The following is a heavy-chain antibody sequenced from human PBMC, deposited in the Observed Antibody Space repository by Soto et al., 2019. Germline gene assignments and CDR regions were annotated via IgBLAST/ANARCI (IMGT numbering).Heavy chain of an antibody. Sequence: SETLSLTWTVSGGSISSYYWSWIRQPPGKGLEWIGYIYYSGSTNYNPSLKSRVTISVDTSKNQFSLKLSSVTAADTAVYYCARVSATVDYYYYYGMDVWGQGTTVTVSS. J-gene: IGHJ6*02. CDR2: IYYSGST. CDR3: ARVSATVDYYYYYGMDV. V-gene: IGHV4-59*01. D-gene: IGHD4-17*01. CDR1: GGSISSYY.